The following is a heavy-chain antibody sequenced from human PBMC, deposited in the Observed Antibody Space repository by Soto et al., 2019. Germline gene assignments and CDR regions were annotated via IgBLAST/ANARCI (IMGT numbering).Heavy chain of an antibody. J-gene: IGHJ6*03. CDR3: ARGGISHWAYFYYMDV. CDR2: INHLGSI. D-gene: IGHD2-21*01. V-gene: IGHV4-34*01. CDR1: GGSLSDYF. Sequence: SETLSLTCVVSGGSLSDYFWSWIRQPPGMALEWIGEINHLGSINYNPSLKSRVTMSVDTSKNQFSLTLNSVTAADTATYYCARGGISHWAYFYYMDVWDRGTTVT.